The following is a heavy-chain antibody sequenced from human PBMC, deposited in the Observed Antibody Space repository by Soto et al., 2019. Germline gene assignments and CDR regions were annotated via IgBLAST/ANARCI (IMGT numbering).Heavy chain of an antibody. V-gene: IGHV1-46*01. CDR3: ARARYSSGWYYFDY. CDR1: GYTFTHHY. D-gene: IGHD6-19*01. Sequence: ASVKVSCKASGYTFTHHYIHWVRQAPGQGLDWVGVINPSGGRTNYAQKFQGRVTMTGDTSTRTVYMELSSLRSEDTAVYYCARARYSSGWYYFDYWGQGTLVTVSS. J-gene: IGHJ4*02. CDR2: INPSGGRT.